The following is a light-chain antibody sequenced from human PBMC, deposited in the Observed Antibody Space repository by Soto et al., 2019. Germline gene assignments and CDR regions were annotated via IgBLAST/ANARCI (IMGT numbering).Light chain of an antibody. V-gene: IGKV1-39*01. CDR2: AAS. J-gene: IGKJ1*01. CDR1: QTVNTY. CDR3: QQGYSNPWT. Sequence: DIQMTQSPSSLSSSVGYRFTITCRASQTVNTYLHWYHQKPGKAPKLLIYAASNLQSGVPSRFSGSGSGTNFTLSLNSLQPEDFATYYCQQGYSNPWTFGQGTKVDIK.